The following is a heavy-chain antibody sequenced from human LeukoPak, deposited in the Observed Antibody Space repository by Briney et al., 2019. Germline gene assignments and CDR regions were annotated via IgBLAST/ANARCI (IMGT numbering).Heavy chain of an antibody. D-gene: IGHD3-10*01. J-gene: IGHJ2*01. CDR1: GYTFTGYY. Sequence: ASVKVSCKASGYTFTGYYMHWVRQAPGQGLEWMGWINPNSSGTNYAQKFQGRVTMTRDTSISTAYMELSRLRSDDTAVYYCARIYGSGSSLHWYFDLWGRGTLVTVSS. V-gene: IGHV1-2*02. CDR3: ARIYGSGSSLHWYFDL. CDR2: INPNSSGT.